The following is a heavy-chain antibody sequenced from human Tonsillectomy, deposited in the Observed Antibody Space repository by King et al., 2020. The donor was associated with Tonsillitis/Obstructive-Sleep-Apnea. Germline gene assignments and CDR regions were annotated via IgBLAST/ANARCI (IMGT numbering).Heavy chain of an antibody. CDR3: ARDQAFGYCSSTSCPQIDY. Sequence: VQLVESGGGVVQPGRSLRLSCAASGFTFSDYAIHWVRQAPGKGLEWVTVIWYDGTNKYYSDSVKGRFTISRDNSKNTLYLQMNSLRTEDTAVYYCARDQAFGYCSSTSCPQIDYWGQGTLVTVSS. CDR1: GFTFSDYA. V-gene: IGHV3-33*01. CDR2: IWYDGTNK. D-gene: IGHD2-2*03. J-gene: IGHJ4*02.